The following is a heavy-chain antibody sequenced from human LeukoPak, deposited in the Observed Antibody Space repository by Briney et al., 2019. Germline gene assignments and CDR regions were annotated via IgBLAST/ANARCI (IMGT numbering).Heavy chain of an antibody. J-gene: IGHJ4*02. CDR3: ARDSSSWGTPYDY. CDR1: GFTFSSYG. CDR2: ISGSGGST. D-gene: IGHD6-13*01. Sequence: GGTLRLSCAASGFTFSSYGMSWVRQAPGKGLEWGSAISGSGGSTYYADSVKGRFTISRDNAKNSLYLQMNSLRSEDTAVYYCARDSSSWGTPYDYWGQGTLVTVSS. V-gene: IGHV3-23*01.